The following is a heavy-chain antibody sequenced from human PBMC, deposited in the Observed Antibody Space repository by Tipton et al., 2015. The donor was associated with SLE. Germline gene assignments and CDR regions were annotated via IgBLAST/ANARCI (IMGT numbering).Heavy chain of an antibody. CDR1: GFTFDDYA. CDR3: AKDISYSGSYYPDY. J-gene: IGHJ4*02. V-gene: IGHV3-9*01. CDR2: ISWNSGSI. D-gene: IGHD1-26*01. Sequence: SLRLSCAASGFTFDDYAMHWVRQAPGKGLEWVSGISWNSGSIGYADSVKGRFTISRDNAKNSLYLQMNSLRAEDTALYYCAKDISYSGSYYPDYWGQGTLVTVSS.